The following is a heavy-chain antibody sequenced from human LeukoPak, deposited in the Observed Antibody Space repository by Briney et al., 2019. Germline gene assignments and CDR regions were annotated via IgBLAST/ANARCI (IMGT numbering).Heavy chain of an antibody. CDR1: GGSISSGTYY. CDR2: IYYSGRT. J-gene: IGHJ4*02. V-gene: IGHV4-39*07. CDR3: ARVGGSYGRLDY. D-gene: IGHD1-26*01. Sequence: PSETLSLACTVSGGSISSGTYYWGWIRQPPGRGLEWIGSIYYSGRTYYNPSLKSRVTISVDTSKNQFSLKLSSVTAADTAVYYCARVGGSYGRLDYWGQGTLVTVSS.